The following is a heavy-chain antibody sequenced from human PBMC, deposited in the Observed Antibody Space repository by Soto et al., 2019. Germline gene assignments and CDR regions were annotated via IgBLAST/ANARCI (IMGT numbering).Heavy chain of an antibody. V-gene: IGHV3-30-3*01. D-gene: IGHD6-19*01. Sequence: QVQLVESGGGVVQPGRSLRLSCAASGFTFSSYAMHWVRQAPGKGLEWVAVISYDGRDKYYADSVKGRFTISRDNSKNTLYLQMNSLRAEDTAVYYCARGSSGTFDPWGQGTLVTVSS. CDR2: ISYDGRDK. CDR1: GFTFSSYA. J-gene: IGHJ5*02. CDR3: ARGSSGTFDP.